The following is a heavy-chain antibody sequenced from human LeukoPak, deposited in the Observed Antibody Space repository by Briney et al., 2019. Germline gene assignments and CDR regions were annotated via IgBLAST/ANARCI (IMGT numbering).Heavy chain of an antibody. Sequence: SETLSLTCAVYGESLSAYYWNWIRQSPGEGLEWIGEINHSGSTNYNPSLKSRVTISVDTSKNQFSLKLSSVTAADTAVYYCARGFLRYFDWLLPYYFDYWGQGTLVTVSS. V-gene: IGHV4-34*01. CDR1: GESLSAYY. D-gene: IGHD3-9*01. J-gene: IGHJ4*02. CDR2: INHSGST. CDR3: ARGFLRYFDWLLPYYFDY.